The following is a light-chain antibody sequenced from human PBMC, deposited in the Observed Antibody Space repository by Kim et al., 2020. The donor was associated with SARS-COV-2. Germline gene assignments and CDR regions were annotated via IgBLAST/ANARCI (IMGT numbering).Light chain of an antibody. V-gene: IGKV1-16*02. Sequence: ASVGDRVTITCRASQSINTYLAWLQQKPGKAPKSLIYGVSSLESGVPSKFSGSGSGTDFTLTISSLQPEDFATYYCQQYHNYPLTFGQGTRLEIK. J-gene: IGKJ5*01. CDR1: QSINTY. CDR3: QQYHNYPLT. CDR2: GVS.